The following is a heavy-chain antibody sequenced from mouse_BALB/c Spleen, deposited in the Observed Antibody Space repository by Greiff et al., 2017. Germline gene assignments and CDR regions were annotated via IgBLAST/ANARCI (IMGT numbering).Heavy chain of an antibody. CDR2: INPSTGYT. D-gene: IGHD2-2*01. V-gene: IGHV1-7*01. CDR3: ARNGYGDGLAMDY. J-gene: IGHJ4*01. CDR1: GYTFTSYW. Sequence: VKLQESGAELAKPGASVKMSCKASGYTFTSYWMHWVQQRPGQGLEWIGYINPSTGYTEYNQKFKDKATLTADKSSSTAYMQLSSLTSEDSAVYYCARNGYGDGLAMDYWGQGTSVTVSS.